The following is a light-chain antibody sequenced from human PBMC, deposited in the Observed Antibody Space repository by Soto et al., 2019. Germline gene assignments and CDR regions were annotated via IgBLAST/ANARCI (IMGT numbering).Light chain of an antibody. J-gene: IGKJ4*01. Sequence: EIVLTQSPGTLSLSPGERATLSCRASQSVSSNYLVWYQQKPGQAPRLLVFDASNRATGIPHRFSGSGSGTDFTLTISRLEPEDFAVYYCQQYGSSPLTFGGGTKVEIK. CDR1: QSVSSNY. CDR3: QQYGSSPLT. CDR2: DAS. V-gene: IGKV3-20*01.